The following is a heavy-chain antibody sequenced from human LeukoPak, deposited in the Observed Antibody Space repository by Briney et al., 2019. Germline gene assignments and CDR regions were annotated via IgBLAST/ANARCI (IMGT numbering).Heavy chain of an antibody. CDR1: GGSFSGYY. CDR3: ARGIKRVGVAGTSTASSRGPEKINWFDP. Sequence: PSETLSLTCAVYGGSFSGYYWSWIRQPPGKGLEWIGEINHSGSTNYNPSLKSRVTISVDTSKNQFSLKLSSVTAADTAVYYCARGIKRVGVAGTSTASSRGPEKINWFDPWGQGTLVTVSS. CDR2: INHSGST. V-gene: IGHV4-34*01. D-gene: IGHD6-19*01. J-gene: IGHJ5*02.